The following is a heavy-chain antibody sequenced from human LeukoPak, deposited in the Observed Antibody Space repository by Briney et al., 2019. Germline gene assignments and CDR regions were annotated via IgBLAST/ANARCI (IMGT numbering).Heavy chain of an antibody. Sequence: SETLSLTCTVSGGSISSGGYYWSWIRQYPGKGLEWIGYIYYSGSTFYNPSLKSRVTISVDTSKNQFSLKLSSVTAADTAVYYCARDGGDYAQGAFDIWGQGTMVTVSS. J-gene: IGHJ3*02. CDR1: GGSISSGGYY. D-gene: IGHD4-17*01. CDR3: ARDGGDYAQGAFDI. CDR2: IYYSGST. V-gene: IGHV4-31*03.